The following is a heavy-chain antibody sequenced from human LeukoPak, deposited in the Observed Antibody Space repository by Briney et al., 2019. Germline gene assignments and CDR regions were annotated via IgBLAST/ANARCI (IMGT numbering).Heavy chain of an antibody. CDR3: AKRIGSCNNIRCLYFDH. D-gene: IGHD2-2*01. V-gene: IGHV3-23*01. J-gene: IGHJ4*02. Sequence: GGSLRLSCAASGFTFDNYAMSWVRLAAGKGLEWASTISGSGGGTYYADSVMGRFIISRDNSENTVNLQMNSLRAEDTAVYYCAKRIGSCNNIRCLYFDHWGQGAPVTVSS. CDR1: GFTFDNYA. CDR2: ISGSGGGT.